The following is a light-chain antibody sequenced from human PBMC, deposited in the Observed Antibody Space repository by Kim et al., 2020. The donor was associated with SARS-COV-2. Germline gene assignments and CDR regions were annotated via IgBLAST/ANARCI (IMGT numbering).Light chain of an antibody. J-gene: IGLJ2*01. V-gene: IGLV3-19*01. CDR3: NSRDSRGNHPVV. CDR2: GKN. CDR1: SLRSYY. Sequence: SSELTQDPAVSVALGQTVRITCQGDSLRSYYASWYQQKPGQAPVLVIYGKNNRPSGIPDRFSGSSSGNTASLTITGAQAEDEADYYCNSRDSRGNHPVVFGGGTQLTVL.